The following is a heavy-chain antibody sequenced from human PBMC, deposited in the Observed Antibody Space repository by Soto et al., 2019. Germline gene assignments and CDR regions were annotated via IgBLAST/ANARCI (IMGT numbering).Heavy chain of an antibody. CDR3: VKDRYSSGWYSGLFDY. CDR2: ISSNGGST. V-gene: IGHV3-64D*06. CDR1: GFTFSSYA. D-gene: IGHD6-19*01. J-gene: IGHJ4*02. Sequence: SLRLSCSASGFTFSSYAMHWVRQAPGKGLEYVSAISSNGGSTYYADSVKGRFTISRDNSKNTLYLQMSSLRAEDTAVYYCVKDRYSSGWYSGLFDYWGQGTLVTVSS.